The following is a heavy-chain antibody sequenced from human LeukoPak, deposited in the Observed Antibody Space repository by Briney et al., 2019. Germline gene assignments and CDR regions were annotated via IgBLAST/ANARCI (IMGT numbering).Heavy chain of an antibody. D-gene: IGHD2-15*01. CDR3: VRQDCSAGSCYLDH. J-gene: IGHJ4*02. V-gene: IGHV3-30*04. Sequence: GSLRLSCAASGFTFNNYATHWVRQAPGKGLEWMTVISFHGKDKFYADSMKGRLTISRDNSQRTLVMEMNSLRAEDTAVYYCVRQDCSAGSCYLDHWGQGILVTVSS. CDR1: GFTFNNYA. CDR2: ISFHGKDK.